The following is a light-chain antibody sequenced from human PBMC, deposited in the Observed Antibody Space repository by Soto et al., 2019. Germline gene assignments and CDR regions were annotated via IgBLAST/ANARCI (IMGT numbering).Light chain of an antibody. J-gene: IGKJ5*01. Sequence: DIQRTQSPSRLSAALGDRVTITCPSSQSISSWLAWYQQKPGKAPKLLIYKASTLKSGVPSRFSGSGSGTDFTLTISSLQPEDFATYHCQQLTSYPRSTFGQGTRLEIK. V-gene: IGKV1-5*03. CDR1: QSISSW. CDR2: KAS. CDR3: QQLTSYPRST.